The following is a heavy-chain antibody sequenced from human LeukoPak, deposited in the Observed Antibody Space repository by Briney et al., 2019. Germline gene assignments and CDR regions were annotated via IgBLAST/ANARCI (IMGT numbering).Heavy chain of an antibody. CDR2: IIPILGIA. J-gene: IGHJ3*02. Sequence: SVKVSCKASGGTFSSYAISWVRQAPGQGLEWMGRIIPILGIANYAQKFQGRVTITADKSTSTAYMELSSLRSEDTAVYYCAKPSLGGYCSSTSCLSAFDIWGQGTMVTVSS. CDR3: AKPSLGGYCSSTSCLSAFDI. D-gene: IGHD2-2*01. CDR1: GGTFSSYA. V-gene: IGHV1-69*04.